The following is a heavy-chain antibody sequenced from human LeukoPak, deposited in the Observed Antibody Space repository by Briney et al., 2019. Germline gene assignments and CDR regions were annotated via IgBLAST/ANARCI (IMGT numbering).Heavy chain of an antibody. CDR2: IYYSGST. J-gene: IGHJ3*02. D-gene: IGHD1-26*01. CDR1: GGSISSYY. CDR3: AREREWELTAAFDI. V-gene: IGHV4-59*01. Sequence: PSETLSLTCTVSGGSISSYYWSWIRQPPGKGLEWIGYIYYSGSTNYNPSLKSRVTISVDTSKNQFSLKLSSVTAADTAVYYCAREREWELTAAFDIWGQGTMVTVSS.